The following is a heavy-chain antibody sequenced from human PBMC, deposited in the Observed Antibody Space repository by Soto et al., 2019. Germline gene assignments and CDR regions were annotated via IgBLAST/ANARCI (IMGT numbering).Heavy chain of an antibody. J-gene: IGHJ6*02. CDR3: ARVMTRSVGGDYYYGMDV. Sequence: SENLSLTCTVSGGSISSYYWSWIRQPPGKGVEWIGYIYYSGSTNYNPSLKSRVTISVDTSKNQFSLKLSSVSAADTAVYYCARVMTRSVGGDYYYGMDVWGQGTTVTVSS. CDR1: GGSISSYY. CDR2: IYYSGST. V-gene: IGHV4-59*01. D-gene: IGHD3-10*01.